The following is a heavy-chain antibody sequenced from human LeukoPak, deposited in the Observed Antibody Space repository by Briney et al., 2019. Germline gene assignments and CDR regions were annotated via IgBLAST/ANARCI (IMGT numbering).Heavy chain of an antibody. Sequence: GGSLRLSCAASGFTFSSYGMHWVRQAPGKGLEWVAVISYDGSNKYYADSVKGRFTISRDNSRNTLYLQMNSLRAEDTAVYYCAKGSLGGSWYKFLIDYWGQGTLVTVSS. V-gene: IGHV3-30*18. CDR2: ISYDGSNK. J-gene: IGHJ4*02. CDR3: AKGSLGGSWYKFLIDY. D-gene: IGHD6-13*01. CDR1: GFTFSSYG.